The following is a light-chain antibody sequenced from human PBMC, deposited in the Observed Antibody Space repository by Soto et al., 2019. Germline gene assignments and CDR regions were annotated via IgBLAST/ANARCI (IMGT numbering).Light chain of an antibody. Sequence: QSVLTQPPSATGSLGQSVTISCTGTSSDVGGYNYVAWYQQHPGKAPKFLIYEVSERPSGVPDRFSGSKSGNTASLTVSGLQAEDEADYYCGSYAGRASWVFGGGTKLTVL. J-gene: IGLJ3*02. CDR1: SSDVGGYNY. V-gene: IGLV2-8*01. CDR3: GSYAGRASWV. CDR2: EVS.